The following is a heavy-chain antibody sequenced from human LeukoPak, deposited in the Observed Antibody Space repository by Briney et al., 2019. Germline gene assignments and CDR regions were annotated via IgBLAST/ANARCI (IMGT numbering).Heavy chain of an antibody. D-gene: IGHD3-3*01. CDR1: GDSISSYY. CDR2: IYHSGST. Sequence: PSETLSLTCTVSGDSISSYYWSWIRQPPGKGLEWIGSIYHSGSTYYNPSLKSRVTISVDTSKNQFSLKLSSVTAADTAVYYCAAIFGVAASYYYYMDVWGKGTTVTVSS. J-gene: IGHJ6*03. V-gene: IGHV4-38-2*02. CDR3: AAIFGVAASYYYYMDV.